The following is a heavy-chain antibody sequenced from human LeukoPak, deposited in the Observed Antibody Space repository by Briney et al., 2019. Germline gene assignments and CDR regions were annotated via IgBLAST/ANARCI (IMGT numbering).Heavy chain of an antibody. V-gene: IGHV1-69*13. CDR2: IIPIFGTA. CDR1: GGTCRSYA. Sequence: SGKVAGKASGGTCRSYAISWVRQAPGQGLEWMGGIIPIFGTANYAQKFQGRVTITADESTSTAYMELSSLRSEDTAVYYCASPTVTTSYYYGMDVWGKGTTVTVSS. D-gene: IGHD4-17*01. CDR3: ASPTVTTSYYYGMDV. J-gene: IGHJ6*04.